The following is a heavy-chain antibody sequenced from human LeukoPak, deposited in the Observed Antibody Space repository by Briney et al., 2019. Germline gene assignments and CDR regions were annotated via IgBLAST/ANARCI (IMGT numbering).Heavy chain of an antibody. J-gene: IGHJ4*02. CDR2: ISSSGTTI. Sequence: GASLRLSCAAPGFTFNRYSMNWVRQAPGKGLEWISYISSSGTTIYYADSVQGRFIISRDNARNSLYLQMNSLRAEDTAVYYCARVGYSDFWSGYYWDYWGQGTLATVSS. V-gene: IGHV3-48*01. D-gene: IGHD3-3*01. CDR3: ARVGYSDFWSGYYWDY. CDR1: GFTFNRYS.